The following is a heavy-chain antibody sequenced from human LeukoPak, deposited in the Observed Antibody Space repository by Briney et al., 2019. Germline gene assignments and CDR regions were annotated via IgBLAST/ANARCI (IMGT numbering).Heavy chain of an antibody. D-gene: IGHD1-26*01. Sequence: ASVKVSCKASGYTFTGYYMHWVRQAPGQGLEWMGWINPNSGGTNYAQKFQGRVTMTRDMSTSTDYMELSSLRSGDTAIYYCARDNSVGDNAWWFDPWGQGTLVTVSS. CDR2: INPNSGGT. CDR3: ARDNSVGDNAWWFDP. J-gene: IGHJ5*02. V-gene: IGHV1-2*02. CDR1: GYTFTGYY.